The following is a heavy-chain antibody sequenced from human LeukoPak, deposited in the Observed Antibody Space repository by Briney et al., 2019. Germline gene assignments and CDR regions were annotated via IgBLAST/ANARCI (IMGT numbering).Heavy chain of an antibody. V-gene: IGHV1-2*06. CDR2: INPNSGDP. CDR1: GYTFTGHY. D-gene: IGHD2-8*01. Sequence: VASVKVSCKASGYTFTGHYIHCVRQAPGQGLEWMGRINPNSGDPNYPQKFQGRVTMTRDTSISTAYMEMSSLTSDDTAVYYCARSARHCNNGVCFTDYYIDLWGKGTTVIVSS. CDR3: ARSARHCNNGVCFTDYYIDL. J-gene: IGHJ6*03.